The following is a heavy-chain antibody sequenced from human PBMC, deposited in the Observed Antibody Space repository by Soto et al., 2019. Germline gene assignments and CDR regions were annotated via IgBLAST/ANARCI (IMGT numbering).Heavy chain of an antibody. V-gene: IGHV4-59*01. CDR1: GGSLSSYY. CDR3: AREGYHFSPLDY. Sequence: PSETLSLTCTVSGGSLSSYYWSWIRRPPGMGLEWIASISYSGTTNYNSSLKSRVTISIDTSKNQFSLKFNSVTAADTAVYYCAREGYHFSPLDYWGQGALVTVSS. D-gene: IGHD5-18*01. J-gene: IGHJ4*02. CDR2: ISYSGTT.